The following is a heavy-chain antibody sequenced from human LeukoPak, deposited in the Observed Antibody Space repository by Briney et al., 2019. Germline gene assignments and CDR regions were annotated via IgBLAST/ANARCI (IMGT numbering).Heavy chain of an antibody. Sequence: PSETLSLTCTVSGGSISSSSYYWGWIRQPPGKGLEWIGSIYYSGSTYYNPSLKSRVTISVDTSKNQFSLKLSSVTAADTAVYYCARDSTVTTMNYYYYMDVWGQGTTVTVSS. CDR3: ARDSTVTTMNYYYYMDV. V-gene: IGHV4-39*07. CDR1: GGSISSSSYY. CDR2: IYYSGST. J-gene: IGHJ6*03. D-gene: IGHD4-17*01.